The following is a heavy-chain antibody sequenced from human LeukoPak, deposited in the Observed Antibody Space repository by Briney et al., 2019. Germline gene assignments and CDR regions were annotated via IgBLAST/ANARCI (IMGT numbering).Heavy chain of an antibody. CDR2: ISGGGEST. Sequence: GGSLGLSCVASEFTFSSHAMNWVRQAPGKGLEWVSSISGGGESTYYADSVKGRFTVSRDNAKNSLYLQMNSLRVEDTAVYYCARDWFGELIWGQGTLVTVSS. CDR3: ARDWFGELI. CDR1: EFTFSSHA. D-gene: IGHD3-10*01. V-gene: IGHV3-23*01. J-gene: IGHJ4*02.